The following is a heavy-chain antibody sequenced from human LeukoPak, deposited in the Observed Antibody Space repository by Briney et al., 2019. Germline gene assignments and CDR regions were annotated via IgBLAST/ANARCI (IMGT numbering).Heavy chain of an antibody. CDR1: GGSISSDY. J-gene: IGHJ6*02. CDR3: ARLESTSYGMDV. D-gene: IGHD2-2*01. CDR2: IYYSGST. V-gene: IGHV4-59*08. Sequence: SETLSLTCSVSGGSISSDYWSWIRQSPGEGLEWIGYIYYSGSTTYNPSLKSRVSISVDTSKNQFSLKLSSVTAADTAVYHCARLESTSYGMDVWGQGTTVTVSS.